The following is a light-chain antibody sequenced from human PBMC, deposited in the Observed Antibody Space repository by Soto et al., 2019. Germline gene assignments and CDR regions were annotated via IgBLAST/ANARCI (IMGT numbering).Light chain of an antibody. Sequence: TQSPATVSLSPGESATLSCRASQTVSNYLAWYQQKPGQAPRLLIYYASERATGIPARFSGSGSGTXXXXXXXXXXPEDSAXXYCQHRSTWPFLTFGGGTKVEI. CDR1: QTVSNY. J-gene: IGKJ4*01. CDR3: QHRSTWPFLT. V-gene: IGKV3-11*01. CDR2: YAS.